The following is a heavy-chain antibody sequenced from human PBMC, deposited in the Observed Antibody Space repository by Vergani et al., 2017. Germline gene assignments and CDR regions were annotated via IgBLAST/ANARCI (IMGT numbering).Heavy chain of an antibody. CDR2: INPSGGST. Sequence: QVQLLQSGAEVKKPGASVKVSCKASGYTFTSYYMHWVRQAPGQGLEWMGIINPSGGSTRYAQKFQGRVTMTSDTSTSTVYMELSSLRSEDTAVCYCTRVWYYYRIAYCAYWGQGTLVTVSS. J-gene: IGHJ4*02. CDR1: GYTFTSYY. V-gene: IGHV1-46*03. CDR3: TRVWYYYRIAYCAY. D-gene: IGHD3-22*01.